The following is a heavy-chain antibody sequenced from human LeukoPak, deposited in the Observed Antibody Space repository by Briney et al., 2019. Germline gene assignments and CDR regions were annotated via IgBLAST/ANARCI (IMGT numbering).Heavy chain of an antibody. CDR2: MNPNSGNT. CDR1: GYTFTSYD. D-gene: IGHD1-26*01. CDR3: ARAGVGATTPHFDY. V-gene: IGHV1-8*01. Sequence: GASVKVSCKASGYTFTSYDINWVRQATGQGLEWMGWMNPNSGNTGYAQKFQGRVTMTRNTSISTAYMELSSLRSEDTAVYYCARAGVGATTPHFDYWGQGTLVTVSS. J-gene: IGHJ4*02.